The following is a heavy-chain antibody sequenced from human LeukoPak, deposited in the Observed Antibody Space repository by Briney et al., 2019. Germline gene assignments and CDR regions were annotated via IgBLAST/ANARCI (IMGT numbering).Heavy chain of an antibody. CDR2: IRSKAYGGTT. V-gene: IGHV3-49*03. CDR3: TRHSGYDFSSNYYYYYMDV. Sequence: GGSLRLSCAASGFTVSSNYMSWFRQAPGKGLEWVGFIRSKAYGGTTEYAASVKGRFTISRDDSKSIAYLQMNSLKTEDTAVYYCTRHSGYDFSSNYYYYYMDVWGKGTTVTVSS. D-gene: IGHD5-12*01. J-gene: IGHJ6*03. CDR1: GFTVSSNY.